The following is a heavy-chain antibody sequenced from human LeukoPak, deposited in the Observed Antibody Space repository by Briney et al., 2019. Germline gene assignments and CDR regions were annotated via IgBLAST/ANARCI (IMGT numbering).Heavy chain of an antibody. CDR2: ISSSGTYV. CDR3: ARASSKQLAGYLPDGFDI. CDR1: GFTFSSYS. D-gene: IGHD3-9*01. V-gene: IGHV3-21*01. J-gene: IGHJ3*02. Sequence: NTGGSLRLSCAASGFTFSSYSMNWVRQAPGEGLEWVSSISSSGTYVYYADSVKGRFTISRDNAKNSLSLQMNSLRADDAAVYYCARASSKQLAGYLPDGFDIWGRGTMVTVSS.